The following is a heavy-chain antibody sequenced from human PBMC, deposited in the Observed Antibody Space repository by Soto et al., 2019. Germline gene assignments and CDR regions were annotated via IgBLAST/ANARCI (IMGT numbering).Heavy chain of an antibody. V-gene: IGHV1-69*08. J-gene: IGHJ5*02. D-gene: IGHD2-2*01. CDR3: ARDGEGYCSSTSCYGLNWFDP. CDR2: IIPILGIA. CDR1: GGTFSSYT. Sequence: QVQLVQSGAEVKKPGSSVKVSCKASGGTFSSYTISWVRQAPGQGLEWMGRIIPILGIANYAQKFQGRVTITADNPTGTAYMELSSLRSEDTAVYYCARDGEGYCSSTSCYGLNWFDPWGQGTLVTVSS.